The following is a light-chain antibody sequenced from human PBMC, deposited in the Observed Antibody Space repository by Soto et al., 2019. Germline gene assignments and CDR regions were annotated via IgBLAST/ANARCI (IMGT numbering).Light chain of an antibody. J-gene: IGKJ4*01. CDR2: AAS. CDR1: QSISRY. V-gene: IGKV1-39*01. CDR3: QQSNSDPT. Sequence: DIQMTQSPSSLSASVGDRVTITCRASQSISRYLNWYQQKPGKAPKLLIYAASTLKSGVPSRFSGSGSGTDFTLIINSLQLEDFAMYYCQQSNSDPTFGGGTKVEIK.